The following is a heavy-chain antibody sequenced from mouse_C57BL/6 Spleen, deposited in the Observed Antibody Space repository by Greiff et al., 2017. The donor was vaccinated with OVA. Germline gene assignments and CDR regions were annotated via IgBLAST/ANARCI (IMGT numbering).Heavy chain of an antibody. Sequence: QVQLQQSGAELVRPGTSVKLSCKASGYTFTSYWMHWVKQRPGQGLEWIGVIDPSDSYTNYNQKFKGKATLTVDTSSSTAYMQLSSLTSEDSAVYYCAGLSYAMDYWGQGTSVTVSS. V-gene: IGHV1-59*01. J-gene: IGHJ4*01. CDR3: AGLSYAMDY. CDR1: GYTFTSYW. CDR2: IDPSDSYT.